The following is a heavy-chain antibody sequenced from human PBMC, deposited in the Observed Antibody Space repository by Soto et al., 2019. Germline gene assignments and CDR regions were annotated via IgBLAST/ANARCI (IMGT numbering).Heavy chain of an antibody. CDR3: AKDRLGGNFDY. CDR1: GFTFNNYA. CDR2: ISGTGGST. J-gene: IGHJ4*02. V-gene: IGHV3-23*01. Sequence: GGSLRLSCAASGFTFNNYAMNWVRQAPGKGLEWVATISGTGGSTYSADSVKGRFTFSRENSKNTFFLQMNSLRVEDTAVYYCAKDRLGGNFDYWGQGTQVTVSS.